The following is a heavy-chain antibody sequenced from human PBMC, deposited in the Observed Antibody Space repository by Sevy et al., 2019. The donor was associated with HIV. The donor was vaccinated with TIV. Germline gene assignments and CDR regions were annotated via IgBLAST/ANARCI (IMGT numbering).Heavy chain of an antibody. V-gene: IGHV5-10-1*01. CDR1: GYSFTSYW. D-gene: IGHD6-19*01. J-gene: IGHJ6*02. CDR2: IDPSDSYT. CDR3: ARHARRAVAGYYYYDMDV. Sequence: GESLKISCKGSGYSFTSYWISWVRQMPGKGLEWMGRIDPSDSYTNYSPSFQGHVTISADKSISTAYLQWSSLKASDTAMYYCARHARRAVAGYYYYDMDVWGQGTTVTVSS.